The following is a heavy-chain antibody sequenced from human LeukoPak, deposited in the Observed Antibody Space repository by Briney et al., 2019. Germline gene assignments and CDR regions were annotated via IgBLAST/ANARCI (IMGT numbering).Heavy chain of an antibody. CDR2: IYHSGST. CDR1: GYSISSGYY. V-gene: IGHV4-38-2*02. Sequence: SETLSLTCTVSGYSISSGYYWGWIRQPPGKGLEWIGSIYHSGSTYYNPSLKSRVTISVDTSKNQFSLKLSSVTAADTAVYYCARLVVAATPSLYYYYYYMDVWGKGTTVTVSS. CDR3: ARLVVAATPSLYYYYYYMDV. J-gene: IGHJ6*03. D-gene: IGHD2-15*01.